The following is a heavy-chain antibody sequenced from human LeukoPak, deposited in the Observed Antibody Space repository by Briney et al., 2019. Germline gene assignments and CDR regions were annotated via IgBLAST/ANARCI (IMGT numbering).Heavy chain of an antibody. V-gene: IGHV4-34*01. D-gene: IGHD3-3*01. J-gene: IGHJ5*02. CDR1: GGPFRAFY. CDR2: INHSGGT. Sequence: SETLSLTCDVSGGPFRAFYWSWIRQPPGKGLEWIGEINHSGGTNYSPSLKSRVTISVDTSKNQFSLKVKSVTAADTAVYYCARARYDFWSGDHLWWFDPWGQGTLVTVSS. CDR3: ARARYDFWSGDHLWWFDP.